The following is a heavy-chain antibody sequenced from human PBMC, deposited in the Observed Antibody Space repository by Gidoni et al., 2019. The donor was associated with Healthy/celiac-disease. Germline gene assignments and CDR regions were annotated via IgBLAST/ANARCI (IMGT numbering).Heavy chain of an antibody. CDR3: ASEHCSGGSCYSRPWYFDL. V-gene: IGHV4-39*01. Sequence: QLQLQESGPGLVKPSGTMSLTCTVSGGSISSSSYYWGWIRQPPGQGLEWMGMIYYSGSTYYNPSLKSRVTISVDTSKNQFSLKLSSVTAADTAVYYCASEHCSGGSCYSRPWYFDLWGRGTLVTVSS. J-gene: IGHJ2*01. D-gene: IGHD2-15*01. CDR1: GGSISSSSYY. CDR2: IYYSGST.